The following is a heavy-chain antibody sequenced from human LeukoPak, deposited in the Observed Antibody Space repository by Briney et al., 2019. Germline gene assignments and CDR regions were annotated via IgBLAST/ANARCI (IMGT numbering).Heavy chain of an antibody. J-gene: IGHJ4*02. D-gene: IGHD1-26*01. V-gene: IGHV4-59*01. CDR2: ISYSGST. CDR1: GGSISSYY. CDR3: ARDRGLPDPYFDY. Sequence: PSETLSLTCTVSGGSISSYYWSWIRQPPGKGLEWIGYISYSGSTNYNPSLKSRVTISVDTSKNQFSLKMSSVTAADTAVYYCARDRGLPDPYFDYWGQRTLVTVSS.